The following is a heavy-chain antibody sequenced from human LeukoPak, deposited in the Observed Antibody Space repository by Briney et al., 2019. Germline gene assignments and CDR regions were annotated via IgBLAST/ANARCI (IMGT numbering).Heavy chain of an antibody. CDR1: GFIFSTYG. CDR3: ARGVGYHDAFDI. Sequence: GGSLRLSCAASGFIFSTYGMHWVRQAPGKGLEWVAFIWYDGSNKYYADSVKGRFTISRDNSKNTLYLQMNSLRAEDTAVYYCARGVGYHDAFDIWGQGTMVTVSS. CDR2: IWYDGSNK. J-gene: IGHJ3*02. V-gene: IGHV3-33*01. D-gene: IGHD5-12*01.